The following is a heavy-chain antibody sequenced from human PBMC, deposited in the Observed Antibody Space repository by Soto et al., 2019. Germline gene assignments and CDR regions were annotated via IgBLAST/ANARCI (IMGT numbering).Heavy chain of an antibody. CDR2: IYYSGST. Sequence: QLQESGPGLVKPSETLSLTCTVSGGSISSSSYYWGWIRQPPGKGLEWIGTIYYSGSTYYNPPLKSRVTMSADTSKNQFSLKLSSVTAADTAVYYCARHLYCSSSTCYFSDYWGQGTLVTVSS. D-gene: IGHD2-2*01. J-gene: IGHJ4*02. CDR1: GGSISSSSYY. V-gene: IGHV4-39*01. CDR3: ARHLYCSSSTCYFSDY.